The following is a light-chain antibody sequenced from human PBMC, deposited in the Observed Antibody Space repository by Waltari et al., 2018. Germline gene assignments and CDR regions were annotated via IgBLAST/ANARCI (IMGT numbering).Light chain of an antibody. CDR2: GSS. CDR1: QSVSSNY. Sequence: EIVLTQSPGTLSLSPGEGATLSCRASQSVSSNYLAWYQQTPGRAHRLLIYGSSSRATGIPDMFSGSGSGTDFTLTISRLEPEDFAVYYCQQYDSSLTFGGGTKVEIK. J-gene: IGKJ4*01. CDR3: QQYDSSLT. V-gene: IGKV3-20*01.